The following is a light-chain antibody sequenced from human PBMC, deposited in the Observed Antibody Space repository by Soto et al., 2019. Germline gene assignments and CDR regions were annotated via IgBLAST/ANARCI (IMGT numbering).Light chain of an antibody. Sequence: SALTQPASVSGSPGQSITISCTGTSSNVGNFNVVSWYQQHPGKAPKVIIYDVSERPSGVSHRFSGSKSGNTASLTISGLQAEDEADYYCCSYAGSGTNVFGTGTKVTV. CDR1: SSNVGNFNV. CDR3: CSYAGSGTNV. V-gene: IGLV2-23*02. CDR2: DVS. J-gene: IGLJ1*01.